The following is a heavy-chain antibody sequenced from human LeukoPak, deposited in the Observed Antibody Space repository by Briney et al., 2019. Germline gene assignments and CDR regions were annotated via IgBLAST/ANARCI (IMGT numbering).Heavy chain of an antibody. V-gene: IGHV4-34*01. Sequence: SETLSLTCAVYGGSFSGYYWSWIRQPSGKGLEWIGEINHSGSTNYNPSLKSRVTISVDTSKNQFSLKLSSVTAADTAVYYCARGKGYNHFDYWGQGTLVTVSS. CDR3: ARGKGYNHFDY. D-gene: IGHD5-18*01. J-gene: IGHJ4*02. CDR2: INHSGST. CDR1: GGSFSGYY.